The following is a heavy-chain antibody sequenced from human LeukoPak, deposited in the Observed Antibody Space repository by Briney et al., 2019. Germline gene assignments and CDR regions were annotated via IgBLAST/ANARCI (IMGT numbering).Heavy chain of an antibody. CDR2: IDLLGSST. V-gene: IGHV1-46*01. Sequence: ASVKVSCKASGYSFTNYWLHWVRQAPGQGLEWMGVIDLLGSSTNYAQMFQGRVTMTWDTSTSTVYMELSSLRSEDTAVYYCARDRPHNWFDSWGQGTLVTVSS. CDR3: ARDRPHNWFDS. D-gene: IGHD6-6*01. CDR1: GYSFTNYW. J-gene: IGHJ5*01.